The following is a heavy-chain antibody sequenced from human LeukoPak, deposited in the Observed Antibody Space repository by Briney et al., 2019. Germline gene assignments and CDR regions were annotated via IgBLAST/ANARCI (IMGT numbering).Heavy chain of an antibody. CDR3: ARDVSGRYSLDY. J-gene: IGHJ4*02. CDR2: IGYDGSNE. D-gene: IGHD1-26*01. Sequence: PGGSLRLSCAASGFTFSRYAMHWVRQAPGKGLEWVAVIGYDGSNEKYADSVKGRFTISRDNAKSTLFLQMDSLRAEDTAAYYCARDVSGRYSLDYWGQGTLVTVSS. V-gene: IGHV3-33*08. CDR1: GFTFSRYA.